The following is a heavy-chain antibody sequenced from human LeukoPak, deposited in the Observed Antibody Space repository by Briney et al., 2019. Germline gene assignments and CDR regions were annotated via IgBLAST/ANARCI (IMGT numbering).Heavy chain of an antibody. Sequence: SETLSLTCTVSGGSISSSSYYWGRIRQPPGQGLEWIGSIYYSGSTYYNPSLKSRVTISVDTSKNQFSLKLSSVTAADTAVYYCARLDYSDYYYYYYMDVWGKGTTVTVSS. J-gene: IGHJ6*03. V-gene: IGHV4-39*01. CDR2: IYYSGST. CDR1: GGSISSSSYY. D-gene: IGHD4-11*01. CDR3: ARLDYSDYYYYYYMDV.